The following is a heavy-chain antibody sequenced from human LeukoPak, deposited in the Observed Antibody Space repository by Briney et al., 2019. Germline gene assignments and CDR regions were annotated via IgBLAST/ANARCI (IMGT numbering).Heavy chain of an antibody. Sequence: PSETLSLTCNVSGGSMSPYYWSWIRQPAGKKLEWIGRIYSSGTAVYNPSLKSRLTLSVDTPKNEFSLRLISLTAADTAVYYCARDRDARNGMDVWGQGTSVTVSS. V-gene: IGHV4-4*07. J-gene: IGHJ6*02. D-gene: IGHD6-6*01. CDR1: GGSMSPYY. CDR3: ARDRDARNGMDV. CDR2: IYSSGTA.